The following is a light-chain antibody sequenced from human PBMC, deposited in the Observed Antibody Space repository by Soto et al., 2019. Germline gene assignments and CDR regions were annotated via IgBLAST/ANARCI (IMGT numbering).Light chain of an antibody. J-gene: IGKJ1*01. CDR1: QSIKTW. CDR2: DAS. CDR3: QQYNSYST. V-gene: IGKV1-5*01. Sequence: DIQMTQSPSALSASVGDRVTITCRASQSIKTWLAWYQRKPGRAPNLLIYDASSLQSGVPSRFSGSGSGTEFTLTISSLQPDDFATYYCQQYNSYSTCGQGTKVDIK.